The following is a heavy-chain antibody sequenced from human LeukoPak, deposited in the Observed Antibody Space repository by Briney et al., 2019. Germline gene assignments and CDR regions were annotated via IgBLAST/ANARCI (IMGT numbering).Heavy chain of an antibody. CDR2: ISSSSSYI. V-gene: IGHV3-21*01. Sequence: GGSLRLSCAASGFTFSSYNMNWVRQAPGKGLEWVSSISSSSSYIYYADSVKGRFTISRDNAKNSLYLQMNSLRAEDTAVYYCARAPLGYCSGGSCYDLDYWGQGTLVTVSS. CDR3: ARAPLGYCSGGSCYDLDY. CDR1: GFTFSSYN. D-gene: IGHD2-15*01. J-gene: IGHJ4*02.